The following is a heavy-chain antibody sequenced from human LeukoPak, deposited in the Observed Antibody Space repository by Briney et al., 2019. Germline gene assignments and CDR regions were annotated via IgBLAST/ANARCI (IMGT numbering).Heavy chain of an antibody. CDR1: GFTFSSYA. CDR3: AKARYSSGWYFADYFDY. V-gene: IGHV3-23*01. J-gene: IGHJ4*02. Sequence: PGGSLRLSCAASGFTFSSYAMSWVRQAPGKGLEWVSAISGSGGSTYYADSVKGRFTISRDNSKNTLYLQMNGLRAEDTAVYYCAKARYSSGWYFADYFDYWGQGTLVTVSS. D-gene: IGHD6-19*01. CDR2: ISGSGGST.